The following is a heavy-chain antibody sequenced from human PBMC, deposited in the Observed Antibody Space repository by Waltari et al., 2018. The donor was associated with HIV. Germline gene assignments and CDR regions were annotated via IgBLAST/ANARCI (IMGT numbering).Heavy chain of an antibody. J-gene: IGHJ4*02. Sequence: EVQLLESGGGLVQPGGSLRLSCAASGFTFGSYALSWVGQAPGKGLEWVSAISNSGGSTYYADSVKGRFSISRDNSKNTLYLQMNSLRDEDTAVYYCAKDLSSISMIIPRSYFDYWGQGTLVTVSS. D-gene: IGHD3-22*01. CDR3: AKDLSSISMIIPRSYFDY. CDR1: GFTFGSYA. CDR2: ISNSGGST. V-gene: IGHV3-23*01.